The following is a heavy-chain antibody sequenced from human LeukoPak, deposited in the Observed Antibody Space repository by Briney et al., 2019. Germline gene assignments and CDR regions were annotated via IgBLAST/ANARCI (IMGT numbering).Heavy chain of an antibody. V-gene: IGHV1-2*02. CDR3: ARDGYNDEYFQH. CDR1: GYTFTGYY. D-gene: IGHD5-24*01. Sequence: EASVKVSCKASGYTFTGYYMHWVRQAPGQGLEWVGWINPNSGGTNYAQKFQGRVTMTRDTSISTAYMELSRLRSDDTAVYYCARDGYNDEYFQHWGQGTLVTVSS. CDR2: INPNSGGT. J-gene: IGHJ1*01.